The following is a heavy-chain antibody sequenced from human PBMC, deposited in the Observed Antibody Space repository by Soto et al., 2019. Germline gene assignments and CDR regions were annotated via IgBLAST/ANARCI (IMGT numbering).Heavy chain of an antibody. CDR2: IDPIFGRT. D-gene: IGHD1-1*01. J-gene: IGHJ4*02. CDR1: GNTFSSYA. V-gene: IGHV1-46*01. CDR3: ARDHWNRPPRFDY. Sequence: ASVKVSCKASGNTFSSYAISWVRQAPGQGLEWMGIIDPIFGRTNYAQKFQGKVTITRVTSTSTVYMELSSLRSEDTAVYYCARDHWNRPPRFDYWGPGTQVTVSS.